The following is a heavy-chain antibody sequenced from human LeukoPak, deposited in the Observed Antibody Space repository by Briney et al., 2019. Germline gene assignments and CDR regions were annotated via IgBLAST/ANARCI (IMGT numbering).Heavy chain of an antibody. CDR3: AKDLAAVPGNKYFAY. Sequence: PGGSLRLSCAASGFTFSSYSMNWVRQAPGKGLEWVSSISSSSSYIYYADSVKGRFTTPRDNSKNTLYLQMNGLRAEDTAVYYCAKDLAAVPGNKYFAYWGQGTLVTVSS. J-gene: IGHJ4*02. V-gene: IGHV3-21*04. D-gene: IGHD6-19*01. CDR2: ISSSSSYI. CDR1: GFTFSSYS.